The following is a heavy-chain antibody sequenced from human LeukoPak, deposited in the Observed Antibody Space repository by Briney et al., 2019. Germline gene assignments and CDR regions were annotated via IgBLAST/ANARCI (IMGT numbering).Heavy chain of an antibody. V-gene: IGHV1-69*13. CDR1: GGSFSTYA. CDR2: IIPVFNTG. Sequence: SVKVSCKASGGSFSTYALSWVRQAPGLGLEWVGGIIPVFNTGDSAQKLQGRVTITADESTNTAYMELSSLRSEDTAVYYCARSVTEGSSWYWFDPWGQGTLVTVSS. D-gene: IGHD6-13*01. J-gene: IGHJ5*02. CDR3: ARSVTEGSSWYWFDP.